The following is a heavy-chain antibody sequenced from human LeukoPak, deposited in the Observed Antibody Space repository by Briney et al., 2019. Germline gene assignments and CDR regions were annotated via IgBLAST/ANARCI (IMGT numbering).Heavy chain of an antibody. Sequence: SETLCLTCTVSGGSISSSSYYWGWIRQPPGKGLEWIGSISYSGSTYYNPSLKSRVTISVDTSKNQFSLMLSSVTAADTAVYYCARRITGTTSDSFDYWGQGTLVTVSS. CDR1: GGSISSSSYY. D-gene: IGHD1-20*01. J-gene: IGHJ4*02. CDR3: ARRITGTTSDSFDY. CDR2: ISYSGST. V-gene: IGHV4-39*01.